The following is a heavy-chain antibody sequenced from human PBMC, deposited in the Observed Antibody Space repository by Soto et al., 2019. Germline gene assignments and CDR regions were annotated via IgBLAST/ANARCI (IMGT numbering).Heavy chain of an antibody. V-gene: IGHV3-11*01. CDR1: VFTFVDYY. CDR3: ESDFDGRRLDS. CDR2: ISSSGSTI. J-gene: IGHJ4*02. D-gene: IGHD3-9*01. Sequence: PGGSLGLSCASSVFTFVDYYSIGILQAPGKGLEWVSYISSSGSTIYYAYSVKGRFTISRDNAKNSLYLQMNSLRAEDTAVYYCESDFDGRRLDSWGQGTRVIVSS.